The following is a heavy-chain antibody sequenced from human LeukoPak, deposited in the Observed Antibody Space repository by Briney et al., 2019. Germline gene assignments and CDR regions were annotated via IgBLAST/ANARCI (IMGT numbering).Heavy chain of an antibody. CDR2: VDPEDGET. V-gene: IGHV1-69-2*01. D-gene: IGHD2-2*01. CDR3: ATSSKHCSSTSCYVVDY. Sequence: ASVKVSCKVSGYTFTDYYMHWVQQAPGKGLEWMGLVDPEDGETIYAEKFQGRVTITADTSTDTAYMELSSLRSEDTAVYYCATSSKHCSSTSCYVVDYWGQGTLVTVSS. CDR1: GYTFTDYY. J-gene: IGHJ4*02.